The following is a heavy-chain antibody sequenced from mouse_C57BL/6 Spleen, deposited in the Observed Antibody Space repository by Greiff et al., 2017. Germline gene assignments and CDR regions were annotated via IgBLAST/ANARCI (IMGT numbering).Heavy chain of an antibody. CDR2: ISSGGSYT. CDR1: GFTFSSYG. CDR3: ARGDYYAMDY. V-gene: IGHV5-6*02. Sequence: DVKLVESGGDLVKPGGSLKLSCAASGFTFSSYGMSWVRQTPDKRLEWVATISSGGSYTYYPDSVKGRFTISRDNAKNTLYLQMSRLQSEDTAMYYCARGDYYAMDYWGQGTSVTVSS. J-gene: IGHJ4*01.